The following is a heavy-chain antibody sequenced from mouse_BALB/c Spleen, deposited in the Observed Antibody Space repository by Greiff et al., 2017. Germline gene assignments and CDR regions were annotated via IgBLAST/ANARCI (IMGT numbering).Heavy chain of an antibody. V-gene: IGHV2-6-7*01. D-gene: IGHD2-2*01. CDR2: IWGDGST. Sequence: VKLMESGPGLVAPSQSLSITCTVSGFSLTGYGVNWVRQPPGKGLEWLGMIWGDGSTDYNSALKSRLSISKDNSKSQVFLKMNSLQTDDTARYYCARDGGLRHYAMDYWGQGTSVTVSS. CDR3: ARDGGLRHYAMDY. CDR1: GFSLTGYG. J-gene: IGHJ4*01.